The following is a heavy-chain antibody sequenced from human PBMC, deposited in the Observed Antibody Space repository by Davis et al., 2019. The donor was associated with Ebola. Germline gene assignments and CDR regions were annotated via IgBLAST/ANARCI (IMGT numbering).Heavy chain of an antibody. J-gene: IGHJ4*02. CDR2: IYYSGST. CDR1: GGSVSSGSYY. D-gene: IGHD3-10*01. V-gene: IGHV4-61*01. CDR3: ARGTMVRGVNLAY. Sequence: SETLSLTCTVSGGSVSSGSYYWSWIRQPPGKGLEWIGYIYYSGSTNYNPSLKSRVTISVDTSKNQFSLKLSSVTAADTAVYYCARGTMVRGVNLAYWGQGTLVTVSS.